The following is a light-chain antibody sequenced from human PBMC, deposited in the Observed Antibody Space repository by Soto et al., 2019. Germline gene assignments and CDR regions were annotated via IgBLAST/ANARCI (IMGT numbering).Light chain of an antibody. CDR2: RDS. V-gene: IGLV3-9*01. CDR3: QVWGISTVV. CDR1: NIGSKN. J-gene: IGLJ2*01. Sequence: SYELTQPLSVSVALGQTAMITCGGNNIGSKNVHWYQQKSGQAPVLVINRDSNRPSGIPERFSGSNSGNTATLTISRAQAGDEADYFCQVWGISTVVFGGGTKLTVL.